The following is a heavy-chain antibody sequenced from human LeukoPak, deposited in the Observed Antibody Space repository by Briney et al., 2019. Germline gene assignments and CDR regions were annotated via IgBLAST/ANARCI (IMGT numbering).Heavy chain of an antibody. CDR1: GYTFTTYG. V-gene: IGHV1-18*04. CDR3: ARDRQYHKQIYFYSGTDF. CDR2: ISAYSGDT. Sequence: GASVKVSCKASGYTFTTYGISWVRQAPGQGLEWMGWISAYSGDTNYAQKFQGRVTLTTDTSTSTVFMDVRSLRSDDTAVYYCARDRQYHKQIYFYSGTDFWGQGTTVTVSS. D-gene: IGHD2-2*01. J-gene: IGHJ6*02.